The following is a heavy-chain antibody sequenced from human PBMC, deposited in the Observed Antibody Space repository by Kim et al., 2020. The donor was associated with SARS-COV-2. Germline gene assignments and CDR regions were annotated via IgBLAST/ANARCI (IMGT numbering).Heavy chain of an antibody. CDR3: ARAGYRSGYVGFFDY. V-gene: IGHV4-61*02. CDR1: GGSVSSGNYY. CDR2: IYITGST. D-gene: IGHD3-22*01. Sequence: SETLSLTCTVSGGSVSSGNYYWSWIRQPAGKGLEWIGRIYITGSTNYNPSLKSRVTISVDTANNQFSLKLNSVTAADTAVYYCARAGYRSGYVGFFDYWGQGTLVSVSS. J-gene: IGHJ4*02.